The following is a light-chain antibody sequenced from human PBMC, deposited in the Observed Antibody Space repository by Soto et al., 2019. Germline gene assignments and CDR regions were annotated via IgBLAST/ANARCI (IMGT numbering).Light chain of an antibody. CDR2: PAS. J-gene: IGKJ1*01. V-gene: IGKV1-5*03. CDR3: QQYKSYSAA. Sequence: DIQMTQSPSTLSASVGERVTITCRGSESISSWLAWYQQKPGQAPKLLIYPASSLQSGVPSRFSGSGSETEFTLTISSLLPDDFATYYCQQYKSYSAAFGQGTKVDIK. CDR1: ESISSW.